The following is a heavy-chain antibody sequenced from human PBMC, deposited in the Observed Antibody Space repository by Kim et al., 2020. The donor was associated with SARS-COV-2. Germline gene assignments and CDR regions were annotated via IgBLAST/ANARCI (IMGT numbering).Heavy chain of an antibody. V-gene: IGHV3-30*04. Sequence: GGSLRLSCAASGFTFSSYAMHWVRQAPGKGLEWVAVISYDGSNKYYVDSVEGRFTISRDNSKNTLYLQMNSLRAEDTAVYYCARQESSGWFDAFDIWGQGTMVTVSS. CDR1: GFTFSSYA. CDR3: ARQESSGWFDAFDI. CDR2: ISYDGSNK. D-gene: IGHD6-19*01. J-gene: IGHJ3*02.